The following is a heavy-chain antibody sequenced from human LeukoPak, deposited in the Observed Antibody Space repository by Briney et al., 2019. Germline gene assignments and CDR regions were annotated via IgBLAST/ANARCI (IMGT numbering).Heavy chain of an antibody. Sequence: SETLSLTCTVSGGSISSYYWSWIRQPPGKGLEWIGYIYYSGSTNYNPSLKSRVTISVDTSKNQFSLKLRSVTAADTAVYYCARVESYYYDSSGRGGWFDPWGQGTLVTLSS. J-gene: IGHJ5*02. V-gene: IGHV4-59*01. CDR2: IYYSGST. D-gene: IGHD3-22*01. CDR3: ARVESYYYDSSGRGGWFDP. CDR1: GGSISSYY.